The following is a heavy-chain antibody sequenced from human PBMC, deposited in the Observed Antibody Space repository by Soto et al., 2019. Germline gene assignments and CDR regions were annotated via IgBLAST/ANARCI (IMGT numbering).Heavy chain of an antibody. CDR1: GGTFSSYA. Sequence: QVQLVQSGAEVKKPGSSVKVSCKASGGTFSSYAISWVRQAPGQGLEWMGGIIPIFGTANYAQKFQGRVTIPADESTSKADMELSSRRSEDRAVYCWGRAASRGYYGPLGSWGQGALVTVSS. J-gene: IGHJ5*02. D-gene: IGHD3-22*01. V-gene: IGHV1-69*01. CDR3: GRAASRGYYGPLGS. CDR2: IIPIFGTA.